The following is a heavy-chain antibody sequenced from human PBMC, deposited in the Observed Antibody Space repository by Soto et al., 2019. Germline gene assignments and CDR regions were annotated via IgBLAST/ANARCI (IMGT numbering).Heavy chain of an antibody. V-gene: IGHV3-74*01. D-gene: IGHD2-2*01. CDR3: ARDGGGYCSSTSCYGSWFDP. J-gene: IGHJ5*02. Sequence: GGSLRLSCAASGFTFSSYWMHWVRQAPGKGLVWVSRINSDGSSTSYADSVKGRFTISRDNAKNTLYLQMNSLRAEDTAVYYCARDGGGYCSSTSCYGSWFDPWGQGTLVTVSS. CDR2: INSDGSST. CDR1: GFTFSSYW.